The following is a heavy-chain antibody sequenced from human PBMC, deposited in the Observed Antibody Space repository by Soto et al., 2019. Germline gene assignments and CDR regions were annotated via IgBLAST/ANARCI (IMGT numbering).Heavy chain of an antibody. Sequence: QVHLVQSGAEVKKPGASVKVSCKASGYTFTSYDINWVRQAPGQGLEWMGWMSHNKGDTASAQKFQGRVTVSSNTSISTAYLELTGLTSEATAVYYCARGALAASSVADIMNPTKQYYTMDVWGQGTTVTVSS. J-gene: IGHJ6*02. V-gene: IGHV1-8*01. CDR2: MSHNKGDT. D-gene: IGHD6-25*01. CDR1: GYTFTSYD. CDR3: ARGALAASSVADIMNPTKQYYTMDV.